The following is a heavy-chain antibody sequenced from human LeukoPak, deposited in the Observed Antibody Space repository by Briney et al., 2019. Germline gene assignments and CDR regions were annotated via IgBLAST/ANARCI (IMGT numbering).Heavy chain of an antibody. CDR1: GGSFSGNY. J-gene: IGHJ2*01. CDR2: IIHSGST. Sequence: SETLSLTCAVYGGSFSGNYWNWIRQPPGKGLEWIGEIIHSGSTSYNPSLESRVAMSVDTSKNQFSLKLSSVTPADTAVYYCARGSSAANWYFDLWGRGTLVAVSS. V-gene: IGHV4-34*01. CDR3: ARGSSAANWYFDL. D-gene: IGHD6-13*01.